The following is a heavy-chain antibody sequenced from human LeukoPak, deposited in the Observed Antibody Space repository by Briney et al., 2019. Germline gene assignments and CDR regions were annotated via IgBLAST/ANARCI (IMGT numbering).Heavy chain of an antibody. D-gene: IGHD3-22*01. CDR1: GFTFNNYA. CDR3: ARLPTFFYDSDGYHYDY. Sequence: GGSLRLSCAGSGFTFNNYAMSWVRQAPGRGLEWTASTAGSGVSKEYADSVKGRFTISKDKSKNTLYLQMDNLRAEDTAVYFCARLPTFFYDSDGYHYDYWGQGTLVTVSS. J-gene: IGHJ4*02. CDR2: TAGSGVSK. V-gene: IGHV3-23*01.